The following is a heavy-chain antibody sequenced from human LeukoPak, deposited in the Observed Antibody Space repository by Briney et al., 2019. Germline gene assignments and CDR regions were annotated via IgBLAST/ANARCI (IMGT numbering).Heavy chain of an antibody. CDR2: IKQDGSGI. J-gene: IGHJ4*02. CDR1: GFTFRSYW. CDR3: ARLDNDGFFDY. Sequence: PGGSLRLSCAASGFTFRSYWMSWVRQAPGKGLEWVANIKQDGSGIYYVDSVKGRFTISRDNAKNSLYLQMNSLGAEDTAVYYCARLDNDGFFDYWGQGTLVTVSS. D-gene: IGHD3-10*01. V-gene: IGHV3-7*01.